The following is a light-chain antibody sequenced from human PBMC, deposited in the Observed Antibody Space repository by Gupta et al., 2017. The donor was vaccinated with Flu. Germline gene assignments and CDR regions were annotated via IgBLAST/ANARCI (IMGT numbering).Light chain of an antibody. CDR3: QQDGGAPYT. CDR1: QNIRDNY. CDR2: GAS. Sequence: ESASLSVRASQNIRDNYLAWYQQKPGQAPRLLIYGASSRATGIPDRFGASGSGTDFTPTINRLEPDDFALYYCQQDGGAPYTFGGGTKVEV. V-gene: IGKV3-20*01. J-gene: IGKJ4*01.